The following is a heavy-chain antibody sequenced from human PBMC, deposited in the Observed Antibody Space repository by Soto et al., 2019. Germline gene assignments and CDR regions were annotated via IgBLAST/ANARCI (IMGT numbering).Heavy chain of an antibody. D-gene: IGHD3-10*01. J-gene: IGHJ4*02. CDR2: ISGGGDTT. CDR3: AKGRGGSGSLTPRVDF. Sequence: EVQLLESGGGLVQPGGSLRLSCAASGFTFNNYAITWVRQAAGKGLEWVSAISGGGDTTSYADSVTGRFTVSRDGSKNTLYLEMSSLRAENTALCYCAKGRGGSGSLTPRVDFWGQGTLVTVSS. V-gene: IGHV3-23*01. CDR1: GFTFNNYA.